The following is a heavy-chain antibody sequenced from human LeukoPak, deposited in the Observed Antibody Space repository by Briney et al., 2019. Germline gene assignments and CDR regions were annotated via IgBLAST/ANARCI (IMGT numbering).Heavy chain of an antibody. CDR1: GFTFDDYA. V-gene: IGHV3-9*01. Sequence: GGSLRLSCAGSGFTFDDYAMHWVRQAPGKGLEWVSGISWNSGSIGYADSVKGRFTISRDNAKNSLYLQMNSLRAEDTALYYXXXGPRERSYYFDYWGQGTLVTVSS. J-gene: IGHJ4*02. CDR2: ISWNSGSI. CDR3: XXGPRERSYYFDY.